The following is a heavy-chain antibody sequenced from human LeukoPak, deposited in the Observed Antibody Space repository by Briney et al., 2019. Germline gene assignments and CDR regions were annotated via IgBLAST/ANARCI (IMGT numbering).Heavy chain of an antibody. V-gene: IGHV3-15*07. CDR3: TTGIRGD. CDR2: IQSKTDGGKT. J-gene: IGHJ4*02. CDR1: GLIFSNYW. D-gene: IGHD3-3*02. Sequence: PGGSLRLSCAASGLIFSNYWMTWVRQAPGKGLEWVGRIQSKTDGGKTDYAAPVKGRFTISRDDSKNTLYLQMNSLKTEDTAIYYCTTGIRGDWGQGTLVTVSS.